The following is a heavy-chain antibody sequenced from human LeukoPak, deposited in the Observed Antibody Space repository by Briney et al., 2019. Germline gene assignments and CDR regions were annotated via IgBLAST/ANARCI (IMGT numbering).Heavy chain of an antibody. V-gene: IGHV3-7*01. CDR2: IREDGSDK. Sequence: SGGSLRLSCTASGFPFSSYWMIWVRQAPGKNLEWVADIREDGSDKYYMDSVKGRFTISRDNAKNSLYLQMDSLRAEDTALYYCVRITSFLGSPSYYFNYWGQGTLVTVSS. J-gene: IGHJ4*02. CDR1: GFPFSSYW. CDR3: VRITSFLGSPSYYFNY. D-gene: IGHD3-10*01.